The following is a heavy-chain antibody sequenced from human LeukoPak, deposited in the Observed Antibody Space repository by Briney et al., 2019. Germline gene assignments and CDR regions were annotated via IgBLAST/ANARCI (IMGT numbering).Heavy chain of an antibody. J-gene: IGHJ4*02. CDR1: GYTFTGYY. D-gene: IGHD2-15*01. CDR2: INPNSGGT. CDR3: AREARAWQYSKYYFDY. V-gene: IGHV1-2*02. Sequence: ASVKVSCKASGYTFTGYYMHWVRQAPGQGLEWMGWINPNSGGTNYAQKFQGRVTMTRDTSISTAYMELNSLRAEDTAVYYCAREARAWQYSKYYFDYWGQGTLVTVSS.